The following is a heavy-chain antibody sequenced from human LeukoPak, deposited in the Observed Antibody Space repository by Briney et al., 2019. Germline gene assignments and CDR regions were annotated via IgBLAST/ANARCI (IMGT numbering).Heavy chain of an antibody. J-gene: IGHJ6*02. Sequence: PSETLSLTCTVSGGSISSSSYYWGWIRQPPGKGLEWIGSIYYSGSTYYNPSLKSRVTISVDTSKNQFSLKLSSVTAADTAVYYCARVKYYDSSGSNYYYDMDVWGQGTTVTVSS. V-gene: IGHV4-39*07. CDR3: ARVKYYDSSGSNYYYDMDV. CDR2: IYYSGST. D-gene: IGHD3-22*01. CDR1: GGSISSSSYY.